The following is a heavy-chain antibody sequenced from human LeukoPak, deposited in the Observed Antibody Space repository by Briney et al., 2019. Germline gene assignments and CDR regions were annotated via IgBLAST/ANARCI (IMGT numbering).Heavy chain of an antibody. D-gene: IGHD1-1*01. CDR3: ARGGATVQSYYFDY. Sequence: SETLSLTCAVSGGSISSYYWSWIRQPPGKGLEWIGYIYYSGSTNYNPSLKSRVTISVDTSKNQFSLKLSSVTAADTAVYYCARGGATVQSYYFDYWGQGTLVTVSS. CDR2: IYYSGST. V-gene: IGHV4-59*01. J-gene: IGHJ4*02. CDR1: GGSISSYY.